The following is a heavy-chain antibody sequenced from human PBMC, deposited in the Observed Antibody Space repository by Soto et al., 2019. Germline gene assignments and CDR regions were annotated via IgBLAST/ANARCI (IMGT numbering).Heavy chain of an antibody. J-gene: IGHJ6*02. Sequence: GESLKISCKGSGYSFTNYWIAWVRQMPGKGLEWMGIIYPGDSDARYSPSFQGQVTISAAKSISTAYLQWSGLKASDTAMYYCARPRAGSYRLDYYGMDVWGQGTRVTSP. D-gene: IGHD3-16*02. CDR2: IYPGDSDA. CDR3: ARPRAGSYRLDYYGMDV. CDR1: GYSFTNYW. V-gene: IGHV5-51*01.